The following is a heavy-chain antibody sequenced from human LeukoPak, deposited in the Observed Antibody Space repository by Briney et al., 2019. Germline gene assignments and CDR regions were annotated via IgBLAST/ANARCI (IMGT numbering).Heavy chain of an antibody. D-gene: IGHD7-27*01. CDR3: ARDKRTGDSYFDS. CDR2: ISSIGSSI. CDR1: GFTFSDYY. Sequence: GGSLRLSCAASGFTFSDYYMSWIRQAPGKGLEWVSYISSIGSSIHYADSVKGRFTISRDNAKNSLYLQMNSLRAEDTAVYYCARDKRTGDSYFDSWGQGTLVTVSS. V-gene: IGHV3-11*04. J-gene: IGHJ4*02.